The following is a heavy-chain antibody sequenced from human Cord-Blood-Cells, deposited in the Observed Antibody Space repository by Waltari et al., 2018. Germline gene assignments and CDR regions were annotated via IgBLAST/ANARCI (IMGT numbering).Heavy chain of an antibody. J-gene: IGHJ3*02. Sequence: VQLVQSGAEVKKPGASVKVSCKASGYTFTSYGIGWVRQAPGQGLEWMGWISAYNGNTNYAQKLQGRVTMTTDTSTSTGYMELRSLRSDDTAVYYCARPTYYDFWSGYYDAFDIWGQGTMVTVSS. D-gene: IGHD3-3*01. CDR1: GYTFTSYG. CDR3: ARPTYYDFWSGYYDAFDI. CDR2: ISAYNGNT. V-gene: IGHV1-18*01.